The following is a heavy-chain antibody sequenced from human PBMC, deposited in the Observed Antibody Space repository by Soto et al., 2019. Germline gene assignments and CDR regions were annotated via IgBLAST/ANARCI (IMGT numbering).Heavy chain of an antibody. D-gene: IGHD2-15*01. J-gene: IGHJ3*02. CDR3: AKSCENGPWCAFDI. CDR1: GFTFSNYA. Sequence: PGGSLRLSCAASGFTFSNYAMSWVRQAPGKGLEWVSAISGSGANTYYADSVKGRFTISRDNSKNTLFLQMNSLRAEDTAVYYCAKSCENGPWCAFDIWGQGTTVTVSS. CDR2: ISGSGANT. V-gene: IGHV3-23*01.